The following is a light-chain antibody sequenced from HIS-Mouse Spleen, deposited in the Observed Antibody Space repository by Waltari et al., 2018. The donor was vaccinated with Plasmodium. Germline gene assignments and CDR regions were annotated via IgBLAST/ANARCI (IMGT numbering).Light chain of an antibody. CDR1: ALPKKY. Sequence: SYELTQPPSVSVSPGQTARITCPGDALPKKYAYWYQQKSCQAPVLVIYEDSKRPSGIPAAFSGSSSGTMATLNISGAHVEDEADYYCYSTDSSGNHRVFGAGTKLTVL. CDR3: YSTDSSGNHRV. J-gene: IGLJ3*02. CDR2: EDS. V-gene: IGLV3-10*01.